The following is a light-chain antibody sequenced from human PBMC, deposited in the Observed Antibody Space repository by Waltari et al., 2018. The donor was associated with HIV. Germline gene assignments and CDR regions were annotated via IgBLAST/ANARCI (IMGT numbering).Light chain of an antibody. CDR2: DVN. CDR3: TSYTSGATWV. J-gene: IGLJ3*02. V-gene: IGLV2-14*02. Sequence: QSALTQPASVSGSPGQSITISCTGTSSDVGHYNSVSWFQHHPDTAPKLIIFDVNKRPSGISSRFSGSKSGKTASLIISGLQPEDEADYFCTSYTSGATWVFGGGTRVTVL. CDR1: SSDVGHYNS.